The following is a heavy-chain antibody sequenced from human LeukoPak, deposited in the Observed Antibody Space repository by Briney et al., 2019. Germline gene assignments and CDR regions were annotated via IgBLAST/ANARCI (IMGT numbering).Heavy chain of an antibody. CDR1: GYTFTGYY. J-gene: IGHJ4*02. Sequence: ASVKVSCKASGYTFTGYYMHWVRQAPGQGLEWMGWINPNSGGTNSAQKFQGRVTMTRDTSISTAYMELSRLRSDDTAVYYCAREYCSGGDCYEFDYWGQGTLVTVSS. D-gene: IGHD2-15*01. CDR2: INPNSGGT. V-gene: IGHV1-2*02. CDR3: AREYCSGGDCYEFDY.